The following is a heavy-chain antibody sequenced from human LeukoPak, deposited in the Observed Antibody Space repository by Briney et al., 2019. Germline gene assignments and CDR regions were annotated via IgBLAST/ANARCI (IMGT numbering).Heavy chain of an antibody. Sequence: PGRSLRLPCAASGFTFSRYGMHWVRQAPGKGLEWVAVISYDGSNKNHADSVKSRFTISRDNSKNTLYLQMNSLRAEDTAVYYCARSDGSNWYGGDDYWGQGTLVTVSS. V-gene: IGHV3-30*03. CDR1: GFTFSRYG. D-gene: IGHD6-13*01. CDR3: ARSDGSNWYGGDDY. CDR2: ISYDGSNK. J-gene: IGHJ4*02.